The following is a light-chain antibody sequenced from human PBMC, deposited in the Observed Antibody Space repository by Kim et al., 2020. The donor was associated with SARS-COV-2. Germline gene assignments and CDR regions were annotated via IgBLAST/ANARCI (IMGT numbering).Light chain of an antibody. J-gene: IGKJ5*01. Sequence: EIVLTQSPGTLSLSPGERATLSCRASQSVGNNYLAWYQQKPGQTPRLLIYGASSRPTGIPDRFSGSGSGTDFTLTISRLEPEDFAVYYCQQYGNSPGITFGQGTRLEIK. V-gene: IGKV3-20*01. CDR3: QQYGNSPGIT. CDR2: GAS. CDR1: QSVGNNY.